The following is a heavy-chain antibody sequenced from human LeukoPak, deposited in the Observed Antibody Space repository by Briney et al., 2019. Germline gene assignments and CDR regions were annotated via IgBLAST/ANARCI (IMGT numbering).Heavy chain of an antibody. CDR1: GFTFSSYG. J-gene: IGHJ4*02. CDR2: ISGSGGST. Sequence: PGGSLRLSCAASGFTFSSYGMSWVRQAPGKGLEWVSAISGSGGSTYYADSVKGRFTISRDNSKNTLYLQMNSLRAEDTAVYYCAKAFGVVVDRGIDYWGQGTLVTVSS. CDR3: AKAFGVVVDRGIDY. D-gene: IGHD2-15*01. V-gene: IGHV3-23*01.